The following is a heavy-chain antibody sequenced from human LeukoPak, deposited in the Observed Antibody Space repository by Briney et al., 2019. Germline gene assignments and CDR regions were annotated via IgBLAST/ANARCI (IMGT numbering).Heavy chain of an antibody. D-gene: IGHD6-19*01. Sequence: SVKVSCKASGGTFSSYAISWVRQAPGQGLEWMGGIIPIFGTANYAQKFQGRVTITADESTSTAYMELSSLRSEDTAVYYCARDDGPNSSGWSRFDYWGQGTLVTVSS. J-gene: IGHJ4*02. V-gene: IGHV1-69*13. CDR1: GGTFSSYA. CDR3: ARDDGPNSSGWSRFDY. CDR2: IIPIFGTA.